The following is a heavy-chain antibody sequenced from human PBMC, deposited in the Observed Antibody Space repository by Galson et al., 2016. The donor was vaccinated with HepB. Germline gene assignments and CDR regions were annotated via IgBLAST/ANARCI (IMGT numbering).Heavy chain of an antibody. J-gene: IGHJ5*02. Sequence: ETLSLTCTVSGDSINRSGYYWAWIRQPPGKGLEWIGSISKTGNTYYKPSLKSRVTLSVDTSKNQSSLMVSSVTAADTAVYYCASGCIASSGPSGPADWFDPWGQGTLVTVSS. CDR1: GDSINRSGYY. CDR3: ASGCIASSGPSGPADWFDP. V-gene: IGHV4-39*01. D-gene: IGHD6-13*01. CDR2: ISKTGNT.